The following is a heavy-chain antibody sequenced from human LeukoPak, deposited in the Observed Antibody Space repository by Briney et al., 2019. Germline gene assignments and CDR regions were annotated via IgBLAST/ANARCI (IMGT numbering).Heavy chain of an antibody. CDR2: IYHSGST. J-gene: IGHJ4*02. Sequence: SETLSLTCTVSAYSISSGYYWGWIRQPPGKGVEWIGSIYHSGSTYYNPSLKSRVTISLDSSRNQFFLKLSSVTAADTAVYFCAGYHTYGVTTPPLGYWGQGTLVTVSS. CDR3: AGYHTYGVTTPPLGY. D-gene: IGHD4-17*01. V-gene: IGHV4-38-2*02. CDR1: AYSISSGYY.